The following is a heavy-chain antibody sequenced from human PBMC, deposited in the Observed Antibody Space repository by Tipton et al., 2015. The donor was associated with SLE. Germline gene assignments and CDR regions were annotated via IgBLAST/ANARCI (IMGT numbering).Heavy chain of an antibody. J-gene: IGHJ6*02. V-gene: IGHV4-39*07. CDR3: ARRGSYSGYSYYGMDV. D-gene: IGHD1-26*01. CDR1: AVSVSSSNYY. CDR2: IYYSGST. Sequence: TLSLTCNVSAVSVSSSNYYWGWIRQPPGKGLEWIGRIYYSGSTYYNPSLKSRVTISVDTSKNQFSLKLSSVTAADTAVYYCARRGSYSGYSYYGMDVWGQGTTVTVSS.